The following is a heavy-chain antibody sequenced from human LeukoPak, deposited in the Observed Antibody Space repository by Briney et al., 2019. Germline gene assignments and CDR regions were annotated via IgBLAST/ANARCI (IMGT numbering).Heavy chain of an antibody. CDR3: ARGGDWGSPTYAFDI. Sequence: PSETLSLTCAVYGGSFSGYYWSWIRQPPGKGLEWIGEINHSGSTNYNPSLKSRVTISVDTSKNQFSLKLSSVTAADTAVYYCARGGDWGSPTYAFDIWGQGTMVTVSS. V-gene: IGHV4-34*01. CDR1: GGSFSGYY. D-gene: IGHD7-27*01. CDR2: INHSGST. J-gene: IGHJ3*02.